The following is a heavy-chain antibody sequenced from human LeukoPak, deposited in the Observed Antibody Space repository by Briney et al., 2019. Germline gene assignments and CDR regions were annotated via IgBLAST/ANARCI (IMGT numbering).Heavy chain of an antibody. Sequence: TSVKVSCKASGYTFTSYAMHWVRQAPGQRLEWMGWINAGNGNTKYSQKFQGRVTITRDTSASTAYMELSSLRSEDTAVYYCARAYSSSWYDYWGQGTLVTVSS. D-gene: IGHD6-13*01. J-gene: IGHJ4*02. CDR3: ARAYSSSWYDY. V-gene: IGHV1-3*01. CDR1: GYTFTSYA. CDR2: INAGNGNT.